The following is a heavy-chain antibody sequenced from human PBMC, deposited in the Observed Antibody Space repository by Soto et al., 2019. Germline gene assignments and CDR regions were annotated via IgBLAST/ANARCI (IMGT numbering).Heavy chain of an antibody. CDR2: IKQDGSEK. V-gene: IGHV3-7*01. Sequence: EVQLVESGGGLVQPGGSLRLSCAASGFTFSSYWMSWVRQAPGKGLEWVANIKQDGSEKYYVDSVKGRFTISRDNAKNSLYLQMNSLRAEDTAVYYCARDHPYDFWRAWGGREASFDPWGQGTLVTVSS. CDR1: GFTFSSYW. J-gene: IGHJ5*02. CDR3: ARDHPYDFWRAWGGREASFDP. D-gene: IGHD3-3*01.